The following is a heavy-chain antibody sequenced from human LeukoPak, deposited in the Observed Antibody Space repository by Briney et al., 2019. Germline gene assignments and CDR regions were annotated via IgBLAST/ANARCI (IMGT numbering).Heavy chain of an antibody. Sequence: ASVKVSCKASGYTFTSYYMHWVRQAPGQGLEWMGIINPSGGSTSYAQKFQGRVTMARDMSTSTVYMELSSLRSEDTAVYYCARDTNGAAAGPDYWGQGTLVTVSS. V-gene: IGHV1-46*01. CDR2: INPSGGST. CDR1: GYTFTSYY. J-gene: IGHJ4*02. CDR3: ARDTNGAAAGPDY. D-gene: IGHD6-13*01.